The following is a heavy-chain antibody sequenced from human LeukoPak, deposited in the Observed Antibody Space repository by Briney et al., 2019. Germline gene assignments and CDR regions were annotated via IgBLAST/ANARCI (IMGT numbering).Heavy chain of an antibody. CDR2: IYYTGST. V-gene: IGHV4-39*01. CDR3: ARHESGGLYYFDY. D-gene: IGHD1-26*01. Sequence: GSLRLSCAASGFTFSNYAMSWIRQPPGKGLEWIGSIYYTGSTYYNPSLKSRVTISVDTSKNQFSLKLSSVTAADTAVYYCARHESGGLYYFDYWGQGTLVTVSS. CDR1: GFTFSNYA. J-gene: IGHJ4*02.